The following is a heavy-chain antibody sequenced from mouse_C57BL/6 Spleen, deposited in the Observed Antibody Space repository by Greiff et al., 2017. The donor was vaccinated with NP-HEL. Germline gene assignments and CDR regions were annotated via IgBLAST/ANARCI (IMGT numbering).Heavy chain of an antibody. J-gene: IGHJ4*01. CDR2: ILPGSGST. CDR1: GFTFTGYW. CDR3: ARRGEKGNYAMDY. V-gene: IGHV1-9*01. Sequence: VMLVESGAELMKPGASVKLSCKATGFTFTGYWIEWVKQRPGHGLEWLGEILPGSGSTNYNEKFKGKATFTADTSSNTAYMQLSSLTTEDSAIYYCARRGEKGNYAMDYWGQGTSVTVSS.